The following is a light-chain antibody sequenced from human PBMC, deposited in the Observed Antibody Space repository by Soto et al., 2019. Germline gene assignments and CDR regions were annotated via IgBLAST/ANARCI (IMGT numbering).Light chain of an antibody. CDR3: QQYGSSPRT. CDR1: QSISNSY. V-gene: IGKV3-20*01. CDR2: AAS. Sequence: EIVLTQSPGTLSLSPGERATLTCRASQSISNSYLAWHQQKPGQAPRLLIYAASNRATGIPDRFSGSGSGTHFTLTINRLEPEDFAVYYCQQYGSSPRTFGQGTKVEIK. J-gene: IGKJ1*01.